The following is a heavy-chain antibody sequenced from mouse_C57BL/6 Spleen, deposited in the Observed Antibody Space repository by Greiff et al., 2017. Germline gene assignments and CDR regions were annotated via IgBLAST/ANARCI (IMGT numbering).Heavy chain of an antibody. CDR2: IYPGDGDT. CDR1: GYAFSSSW. J-gene: IGHJ2*01. Sequence: QVQLQQSGPELVKPGASVKISCKASGYAFSSSWMNWVKQRPGKGLEWIGRIYPGDGDTNYNGKFKGKATLTADKSSSTAYMQLSSLTSEDSAVYFCARSTLTTVVDYWAQGTTLPGSS. D-gene: IGHD1-1*01. V-gene: IGHV1-82*01. CDR3: ARSTLTTVVDY.